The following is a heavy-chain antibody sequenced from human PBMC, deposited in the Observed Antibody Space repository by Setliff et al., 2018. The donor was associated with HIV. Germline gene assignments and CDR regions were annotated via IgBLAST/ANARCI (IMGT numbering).Heavy chain of an antibody. CDR3: ARGVVVAATRWFDP. CDR1: GGSISSGSYY. J-gene: IGHJ5*02. D-gene: IGHD2-15*01. Sequence: LSLTCTVSGGSISSGSYYWSWIRQPAGKGLEWIGRIYSSGSTNYNPSLKSRVTISVDTSKNQFSLKLSSVTAADTAVYYCARGVVVAATRWFDPWGQGTLVTVSS. CDR2: IYSSGST. V-gene: IGHV4-61*02.